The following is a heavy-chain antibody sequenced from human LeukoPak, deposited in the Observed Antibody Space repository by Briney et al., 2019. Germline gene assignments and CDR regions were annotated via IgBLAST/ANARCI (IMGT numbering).Heavy chain of an antibody. CDR2: IYHSGST. CDR1: GYSISSGYY. CDR3: ARESDYDSSGYPLGY. Sequence: SETLSLTCTVSGYSISSGYYWGWIRQPPGKGLEWIGSIYHSGSTYYNPSLKSRVTISVDTSKNQFSLKLSSVTAADTAVYYCARESDYDSSGYPLGYWGQGTLVTVSS. D-gene: IGHD3-22*01. V-gene: IGHV4-38-2*02. J-gene: IGHJ4*02.